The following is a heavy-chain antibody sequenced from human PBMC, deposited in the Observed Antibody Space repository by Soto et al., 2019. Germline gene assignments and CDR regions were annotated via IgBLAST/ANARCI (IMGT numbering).Heavy chain of an antibody. CDR3: ARTTVTTFDYDY. Sequence: SETLSLTCTVSGGSISSGGYYWSWIRQHPGKGLEWIGYIYYSGSTYYNPSLKSRVTISVDTSKNQFSLKLSSVTAADTAVYYCARTTVTTFDYDYWGQGTLVTV. CDR1: GGSISSGGYY. J-gene: IGHJ4*02. CDR2: IYYSGST. V-gene: IGHV4-31*03. D-gene: IGHD4-17*01.